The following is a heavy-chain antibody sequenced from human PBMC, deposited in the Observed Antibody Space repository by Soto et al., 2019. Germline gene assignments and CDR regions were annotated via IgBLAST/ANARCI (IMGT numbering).Heavy chain of an antibody. Sequence: SETLSLTCTVSGGSISSYYWSWIRQPPGKGLEWIGYIYYSGSTYYNPSLKSRVTISVDTSKNQFSLKLSSVTAADTAVYYCARETGSYYYFDYWGQGTLVTVSS. CDR1: GGSISSYY. D-gene: IGHD1-26*01. V-gene: IGHV4-59*12. CDR2: IYYSGST. J-gene: IGHJ4*02. CDR3: ARETGSYYYFDY.